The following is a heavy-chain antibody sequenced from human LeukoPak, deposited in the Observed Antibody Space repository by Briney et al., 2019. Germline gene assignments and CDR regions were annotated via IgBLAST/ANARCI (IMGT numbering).Heavy chain of an antibody. CDR1: GGSISSYY. D-gene: IGHD5-24*01. CDR3: ARGHGGYNIADY. V-gene: IGHV4-59*01. CDR2: IYYSGSI. Sequence: PSETLSLTCTVSGGSISSYYWSWIRQPPGKGLEWIGYIYYSGSINYNPSLKSRVTISVDTSKNQFSLKLSSVTAADTAVYYCARGHGGYNIADYWGQGTLVTVSS. J-gene: IGHJ4*02.